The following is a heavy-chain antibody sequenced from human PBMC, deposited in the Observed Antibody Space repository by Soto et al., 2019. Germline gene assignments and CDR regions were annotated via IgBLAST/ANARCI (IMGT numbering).Heavy chain of an antibody. D-gene: IGHD3-9*01. CDR2: IYYSGST. Sequence: TGGSLRLSCAASGFTFSSYAMSWVRQAPGKRLEWIGYIYYSGSTNYNPSLKSRVTISVDTSKNQFSLKLSSVTAADTAVYYCARLRTYYDILTGYYIDYFDYWGQGTLVTVSS. CDR3: ARLRTYYDILTGYYIDYFDY. J-gene: IGHJ4*02. CDR1: GFTFSSYA. V-gene: IGHV4-59*08.